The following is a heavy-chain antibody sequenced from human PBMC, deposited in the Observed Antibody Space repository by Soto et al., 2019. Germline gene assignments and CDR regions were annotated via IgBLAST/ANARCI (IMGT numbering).Heavy chain of an antibody. D-gene: IGHD3-9*01. CDR1: GGSISSSSYY. CDR3: AASYDNNWFDP. V-gene: IGHV4-39*01. CDR2: TYYSGST. Sequence: PSETLSLTCTVSGGSISSSSYYWGWIRQPPGKGLEWIGSTYYSGSTYYNPSLKSRVTISVDTSKNQFSLKLSSLTAADTAVYYCAASYDNNWFDPWGQGTLVTVSS. J-gene: IGHJ5*02.